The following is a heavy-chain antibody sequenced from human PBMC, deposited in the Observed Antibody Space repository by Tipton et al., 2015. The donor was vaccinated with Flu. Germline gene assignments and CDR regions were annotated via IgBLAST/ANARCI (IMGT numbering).Heavy chain of an antibody. CDR2: IYHSGST. CDR3: ARDSFSYDSSGYYGYYYGMDV. CDR1: GGSISSGGYS. J-gene: IGHJ6*02. D-gene: IGHD3-22*01. V-gene: IGHV4-30-2*01. Sequence: TLSLTCAVSGGSISSGGYSWSWIRQPPGKGLEWIGYIYHSGSTYYNPSLKSRVTISVDRSKNQFSLKLSSVTAADTAVYYCARDSFSYDSSGYYGYYYGMDVWGQGTTVTVSS.